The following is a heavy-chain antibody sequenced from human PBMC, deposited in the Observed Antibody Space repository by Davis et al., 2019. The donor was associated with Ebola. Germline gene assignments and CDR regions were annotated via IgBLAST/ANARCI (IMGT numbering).Heavy chain of an antibody. CDR1: GFSLSHHW. V-gene: IGHV3-7*01. Sequence: GESLKISCAASGFSLSHHWMSWIRQAPGKGLEWVANINQDGSQQYFVDSVKGRFSISRDNAKNSLYLHMNSLRAEETAVYYCARDMISGWKFDYWGQGSLVTVSS. CDR3: ARDMISGWKFDY. J-gene: IGHJ4*02. CDR2: INQDGSQQ. D-gene: IGHD6-19*01.